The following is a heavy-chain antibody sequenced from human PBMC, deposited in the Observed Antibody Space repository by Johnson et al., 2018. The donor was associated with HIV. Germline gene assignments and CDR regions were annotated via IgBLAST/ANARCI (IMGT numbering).Heavy chain of an antibody. D-gene: IGHD3-10*01. CDR2: IYSGGST. V-gene: IGHV3-66*02. CDR3: ARDPDPFREYHGDAFDI. Sequence: MLLVESGGGLVQPGGSLRLSCAASGFTVSSNYMSWVRQAPGKGLEWVSVIYSGGSTYYADSVKGRFTISSDRSKDTLYVQMKSLSGEDTAVYYCARDPDPFREYHGDAFDIWGQGTVVTVSS. CDR1: GFTVSSNY. J-gene: IGHJ3*02.